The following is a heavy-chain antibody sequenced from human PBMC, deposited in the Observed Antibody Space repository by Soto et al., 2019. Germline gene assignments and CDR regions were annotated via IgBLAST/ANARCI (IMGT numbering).Heavy chain of an antibody. D-gene: IGHD3-9*01. V-gene: IGHV4-31*03. CDR3: ARQYYDILTGYLQEFDY. CDR1: GGSISSGGYY. Sequence: SETLSLTCTVSGGSISSGGYYWSWIRQHPGKGLEWIGYIYYSGSTYYNPSLKSRVTISVDTSKNQFSLKLSSVTAADTAVYYCARQYYDILTGYLQEFDYWGQGTLVTVSS. CDR2: IYYSGST. J-gene: IGHJ4*02.